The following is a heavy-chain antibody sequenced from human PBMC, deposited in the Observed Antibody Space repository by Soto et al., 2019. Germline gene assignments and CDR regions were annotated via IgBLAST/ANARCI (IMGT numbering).Heavy chain of an antibody. V-gene: IGHV3-64D*06. CDR1: GFTFSSYA. D-gene: IGHD6-13*01. J-gene: IGHJ4*02. Sequence: GASVRLSCSASGFTFSSYAMHWVRQAPGKGLEYVSATSSNGGSTYYADSVKGRFTISRDNSKNTLYLQMSSLRAEDTAVYYCVKGHSWVSATALPDYWGQGTLVTVPS. CDR3: VKGHSWVSATALPDY. CDR2: TSSNGGST.